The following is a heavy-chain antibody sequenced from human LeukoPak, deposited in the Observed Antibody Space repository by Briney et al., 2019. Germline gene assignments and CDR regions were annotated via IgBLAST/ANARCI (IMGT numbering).Heavy chain of an antibody. V-gene: IGHV3-21*01. D-gene: IGHD3-3*01. CDR1: GFTFSSYS. Sequence: GGSLRLSCAASGFTFSSYSMNWVRQAPGKGLEWVSSISSSSSYIYYADSVKGRFTISRDNAKNSLYLQMNSLRAEDTAVYHCARCELRFLEWLGYFDYWGQGTLVTVSS. CDR2: ISSSSSYI. J-gene: IGHJ4*02. CDR3: ARCELRFLEWLGYFDY.